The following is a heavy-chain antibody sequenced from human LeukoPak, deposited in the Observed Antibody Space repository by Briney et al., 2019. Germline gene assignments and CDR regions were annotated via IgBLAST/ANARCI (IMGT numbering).Heavy chain of an antibody. J-gene: IGHJ4*02. D-gene: IGHD3-10*01. CDR2: IYPGDSDT. CDR3: ARQNYDYGSGSYGLDY. Sequence: GESLKISCKGSGYSFTSYWIGWVRQMPGKGLEWMGIIYPGDSDTRYSPSFQGQVTISADKSISTAYLQWSSLKASDTAMYYCARQNYDYGSGSYGLDYWGQGTLVTVSS. V-gene: IGHV5-51*01. CDR1: GYSFTSYW.